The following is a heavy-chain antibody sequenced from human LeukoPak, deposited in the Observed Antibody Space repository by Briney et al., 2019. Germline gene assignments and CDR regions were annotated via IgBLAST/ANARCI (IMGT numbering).Heavy chain of an antibody. CDR3: ANHYDSSGYYFDY. V-gene: IGHV3-30*18. Sequence: PGGSLRLSCAASGSTFSSYGMHWVRQAPGKGLEWVAVISYDGSNKYYADSVKGRFTISRDNSKNTLYLQMNSLRAEDTAVYYCANHYDSSGYYFDYWGQGTLVTVSS. D-gene: IGHD3-22*01. CDR2: ISYDGSNK. CDR1: GSTFSSYG. J-gene: IGHJ4*02.